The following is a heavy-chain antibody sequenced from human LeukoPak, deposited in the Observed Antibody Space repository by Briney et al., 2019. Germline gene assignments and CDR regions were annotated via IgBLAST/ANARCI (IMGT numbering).Heavy chain of an antibody. CDR2: INPNSDGT. Sequence: ASVKVSCKASGYTFIGYYMHWVRQAPGQGLEWMGWINPNSDGTNYAQRFQGRVTMTRDTSISTVYMELSRLRSDDTAVYYCAKDRAVATIGGIDYWGQGTLVTVSS. CDR3: AKDRAVATIGGIDY. J-gene: IGHJ4*02. D-gene: IGHD5-12*01. CDR1: GYTFIGYY. V-gene: IGHV1-2*02.